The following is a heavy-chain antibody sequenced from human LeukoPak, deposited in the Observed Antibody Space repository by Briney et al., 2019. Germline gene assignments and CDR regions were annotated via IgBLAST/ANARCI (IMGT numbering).Heavy chain of an antibody. CDR1: GFTFSSYS. CDR2: ISSSSSYI. V-gene: IGHV3-21*03. J-gene: IGHJ5*02. D-gene: IGHD2-2*01. Sequence: AGGSLRLSCAASGFTFSSYSMNWVRQAPGKGLEWVSSISSSSSYIYYADSVKGRFTISRDNARNSLYLQMNSLRAEDTAVYYCARGVEVVAAANNWFDPWGQGNLVTVSS. CDR3: ARGVEVVAAANNWFDP.